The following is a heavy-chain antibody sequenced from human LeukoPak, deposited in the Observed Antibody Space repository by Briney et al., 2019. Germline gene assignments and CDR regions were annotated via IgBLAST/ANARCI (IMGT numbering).Heavy chain of an antibody. V-gene: IGHV3-33*01. J-gene: IGHJ4*02. CDR3: ARDRSVDYFDY. Sequence: PGGSLRLSCAASGFTFSNHGMHWVRQAPGKGLEWVAVIWYDGSNKYYVDSVKGRFTISRDNSKSTLYLQKNSLRAEDTAVYYCARDRSVDYFDYWGQGTLVTVSS. D-gene: IGHD3-3*01. CDR2: IWYDGSNK. CDR1: GFTFSNHG.